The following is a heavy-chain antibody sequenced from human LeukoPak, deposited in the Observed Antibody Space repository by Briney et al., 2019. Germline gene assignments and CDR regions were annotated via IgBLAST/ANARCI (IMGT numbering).Heavy chain of an antibody. CDR1: GGSISSSNYY. CDR3: ARHAFYYYYYMDV. V-gene: IGHV4-39*01. CDR2: MYYSGST. D-gene: IGHD3-16*01. Sequence: SETLSLTCTVSGGSISSSNYYWGWFRQPPGKGLEWIGSMYYSGSTYYNPSLKSRVTISEDTSKNQFSLKLTSVTAADTAVYYCARHAFYYYYYMDVWGKGTTVTISS. J-gene: IGHJ6*03.